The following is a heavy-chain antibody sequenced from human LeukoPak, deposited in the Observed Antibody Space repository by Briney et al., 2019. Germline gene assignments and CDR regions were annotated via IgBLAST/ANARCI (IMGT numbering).Heavy chain of an antibody. CDR1: GGSISSGDYY. CDR2: IYYSGST. D-gene: IGHD3-22*01. CDR3: ASNYYDSSGYYFDY. V-gene: IGHV4-30-4*01. J-gene: IGHJ4*02. Sequence: SETLSLTCTVSGGSISSGDYYWSWIRQPPGEGLEWIGYIYYSGSTYYNPSLKSRVTISVDTSKNQFSLKLSSVTAADTAVYYCASNYYDSSGYYFDYWGQGTLVTVSS.